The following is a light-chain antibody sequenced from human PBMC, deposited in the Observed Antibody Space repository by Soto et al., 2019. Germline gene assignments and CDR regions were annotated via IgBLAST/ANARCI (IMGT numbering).Light chain of an antibody. CDR1: SSDVGAYDY. CDR2: EVS. V-gene: IGLV2-14*03. CDR3: ASHTTTNTRV. J-gene: IGLJ1*01. Sequence: SALTQPASVSGSPGQSIAISCTGTSSDVGAYDYVSWYQQHPDRAPRLVIYEVSNRPSGVSNRFSGSKSVNTATLTISGLQAEDEAESYCASHTTTNTRVFGTGTKVTVL.